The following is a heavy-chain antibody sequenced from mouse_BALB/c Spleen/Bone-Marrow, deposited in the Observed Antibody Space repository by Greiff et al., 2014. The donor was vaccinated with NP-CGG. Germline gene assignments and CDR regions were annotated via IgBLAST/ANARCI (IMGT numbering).Heavy chain of an antibody. CDR1: GYTFTSYY. CDR3: ARDTMDY. J-gene: IGHJ4*01. Sequence: QVQLQQSGPELVKPGASVRISCKASGYTFTSYYIHWVKQRPGQGLEWVGWIYPGNVNTKYNEKFKGKATLTADKSSSTAYMQLSSLTSEDSAVYFCARDTMDYWGQETSVTVSS. V-gene: IGHV1S56*01. CDR2: IYPGNVNT.